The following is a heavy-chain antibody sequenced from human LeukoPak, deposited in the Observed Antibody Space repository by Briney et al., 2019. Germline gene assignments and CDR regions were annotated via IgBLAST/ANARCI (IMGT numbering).Heavy chain of an antibody. D-gene: IGHD6-19*01. V-gene: IGHV3-43D*03. Sequence: PGGSLRLSCAASGFTFDDYAMHWVRQAPGKGLEWVSLITWDGGSTYYADSVKGRFTISRDNAKNTLYLQMNSLRAEDTAVYYCARHGIYVGSGWSFDFWAQGTLVTVSS. CDR2: ITWDGGST. J-gene: IGHJ4*02. CDR3: ARHGIYVGSGWSFDF. CDR1: GFTFDDYA.